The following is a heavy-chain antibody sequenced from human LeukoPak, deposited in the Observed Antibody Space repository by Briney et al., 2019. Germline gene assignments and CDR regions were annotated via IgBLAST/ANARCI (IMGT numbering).Heavy chain of an antibody. V-gene: IGHV4-34*01. Sequence: PSETLSLTCAVYGGSFSGYYWSWIRQPPGKGLEWIGEINHSGSTNYNPSLKSRVTISVDTSKNQFSLKLSSVTAADPAVYYCARGIGGKGWRAYYYYMDVWAKGPRSPSP. CDR3: ARGIGGKGWRAYYYYMDV. J-gene: IGHJ6*03. CDR2: INHSGST. D-gene: IGHD3-3*01. CDR1: GGSFSGYY.